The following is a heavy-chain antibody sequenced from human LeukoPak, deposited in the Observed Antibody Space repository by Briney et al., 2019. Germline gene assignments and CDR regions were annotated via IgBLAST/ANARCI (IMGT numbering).Heavy chain of an antibody. V-gene: IGHV3-48*04. Sequence: GGSLRLSCAASGLIFSSYSMNWVRQAPGKGLEWISYISTSSSTIYYADSVKGRFTISRDNAKNSLYLQMNSLRAEDTAVYYCARGGGYYYFDYWGQGTLVTVSS. D-gene: IGHD3-22*01. J-gene: IGHJ4*02. CDR2: ISTSSSTI. CDR3: ARGGGYYYFDY. CDR1: GLIFSSYS.